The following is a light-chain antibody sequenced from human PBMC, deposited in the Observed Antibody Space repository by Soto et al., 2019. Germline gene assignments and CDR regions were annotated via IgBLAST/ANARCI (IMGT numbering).Light chain of an antibody. CDR2: GAS. J-gene: IGKJ1*01. CDR3: QQYGSSPRT. CDR1: QSVSSSS. V-gene: IGKV3-20*01. Sequence: EIVLTQSPGTLSLSPGERATLSCRASQSVSSSSLAWYQQRRGQAPRLLIHGASSRATGIPDRFSGSGSGTDFTLNISRLEPEDFAVYYCQQYGSSPRTFGQGTKVDIK.